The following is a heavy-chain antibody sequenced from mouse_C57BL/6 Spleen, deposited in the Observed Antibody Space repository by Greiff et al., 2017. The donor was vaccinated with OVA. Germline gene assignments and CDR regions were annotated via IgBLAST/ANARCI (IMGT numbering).Heavy chain of an antibody. CDR2: IYPRSGNT. V-gene: IGHV1-81*01. D-gene: IGHD2-1*01. CDR3: ASYGNHWYFDV. CDR1: GYTFTSYG. Sequence: VQRVESGAELARPGASVKLSCKASGYTFTSYGISWVKQRTGQGLEWIGEIYPRSGNTYYNEKFKGKATLTADKSSSTAYMELLSLTSEDSAVYFCASYGNHWYFDVWGTGTTVTVSS. J-gene: IGHJ1*03.